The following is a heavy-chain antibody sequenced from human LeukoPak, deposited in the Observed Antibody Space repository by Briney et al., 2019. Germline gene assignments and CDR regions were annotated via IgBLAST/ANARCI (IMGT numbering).Heavy chain of an antibody. J-gene: IGHJ4*02. CDR3: ARLRRYYDSSGYYPSPLPDY. V-gene: IGHV5-51*01. CDR1: GYSFTSYW. D-gene: IGHD3-22*01. CDR2: IYPGDSDT. Sequence: GESLKISCKGSGYSFTSYWIGWVRQMPGKGLEWMGIIYPGDSDTRYSPSFQGQVTISADKSISTAYLQWSSLKAPDTAMYYCARLRRYYDSSGYYPSPLPDYWGQGTLVTVSS.